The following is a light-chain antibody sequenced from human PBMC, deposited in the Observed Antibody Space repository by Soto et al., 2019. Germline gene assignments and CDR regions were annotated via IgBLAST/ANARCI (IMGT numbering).Light chain of an antibody. Sequence: DIQLTQSPSSLSASAGDEVTITCRASQGISHYLTWYQQKPGRAPTLLIYGVSTLQSGVPPRFSGGGSATEFTLTISNLQLEDFATYYCQQSYDAQFTFGGGTRVEIK. CDR2: GVS. CDR1: QGISHY. CDR3: QQSYDAQFT. V-gene: IGKV1-39*01. J-gene: IGKJ4*01.